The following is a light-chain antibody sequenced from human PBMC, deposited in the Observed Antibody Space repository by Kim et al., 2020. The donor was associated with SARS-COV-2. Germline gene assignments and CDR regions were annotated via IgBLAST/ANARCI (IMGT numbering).Light chain of an antibody. Sequence: ASVKLPCTLSSGHSSYAIAWHQQQPEKGPRYLMKLNGDGSHSKGDGIPDRFSGSSSGAERYLTISSLQSEDEADYYCQTWGTGIPVFGGGTQLTVL. V-gene: IGLV4-69*01. J-gene: IGLJ3*02. CDR1: SGHSSYA. CDR3: QTWGTGIPV. CDR2: LNGDGSH.